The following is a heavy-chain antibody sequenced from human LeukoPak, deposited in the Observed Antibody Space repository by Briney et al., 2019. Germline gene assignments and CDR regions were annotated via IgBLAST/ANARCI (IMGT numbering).Heavy chain of an antibody. D-gene: IGHD2-8*01. J-gene: IGHJ6*02. CDR3: ARNGAFDQDV. V-gene: IGHV3-30*03. CDR1: GFTFSNYW. CDR2: ISYDGSNK. Sequence: PGGSLRLSCAVSGFTFSNYWMSWVRQAPGKGLEWVAVISYDGSNKYYADSVKGRFTTSRDNSKNTLYLQMNSLRAEDTAVYYCARNGAFDQDVWGQGTTVTVSS.